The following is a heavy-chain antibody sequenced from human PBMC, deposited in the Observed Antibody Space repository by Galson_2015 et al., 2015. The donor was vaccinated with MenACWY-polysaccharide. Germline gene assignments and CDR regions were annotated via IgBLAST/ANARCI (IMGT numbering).Heavy chain of an antibody. J-gene: IGHJ4*02. D-gene: IGHD6-13*01. V-gene: IGHV3-48*01. CDR3: ARVRIATRSFDY. CDR1: GFTFSSYH. Sequence: SLRLSCAASGFTFSSYHMNWVRQAPGKGLEWASYIISSSTIYYADSVKGRFTISRDNAKNSLYLQMNSLKAEDTAVYYCARVRIATRSFDYWGQGTLVTVSS. CDR2: IISSSTI.